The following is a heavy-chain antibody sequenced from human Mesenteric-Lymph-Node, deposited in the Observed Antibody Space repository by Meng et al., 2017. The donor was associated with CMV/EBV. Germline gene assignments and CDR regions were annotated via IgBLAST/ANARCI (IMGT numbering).Heavy chain of an antibody. Sequence: NVDGGTNNSGGYYWGWIRKHQGKGLEWIAYIYFTGTTYYNPSLKSRVSISLDSSKNQFSLKLTSVTAADTAVYYCARDIVGATYFDHWGQGTLVTVSS. J-gene: IGHJ4*02. V-gene: IGHV4-31*03. D-gene: IGHD1-26*01. CDR3: ARDIVGATYFDH. CDR1: GGTNNSGGYY. CDR2: IYFTGTT.